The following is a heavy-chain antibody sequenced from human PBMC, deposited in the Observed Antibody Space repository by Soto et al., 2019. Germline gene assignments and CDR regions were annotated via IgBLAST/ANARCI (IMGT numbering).Heavy chain of an antibody. J-gene: IGHJ4*02. Sequence: ASETLSLTCTVSGGSISSYYWSWIRQPPGKGLEWIGYVYYSGSTNYNPSLKSRVTISVDTSKNQFSLKLSSVTAADTAVYYCARTSSSWYFYYFDYWGQGTLVTVSS. CDR3: ARTSSSWYFYYFDY. V-gene: IGHV4-59*08. CDR1: GGSISSYY. CDR2: VYYSGST. D-gene: IGHD6-13*01.